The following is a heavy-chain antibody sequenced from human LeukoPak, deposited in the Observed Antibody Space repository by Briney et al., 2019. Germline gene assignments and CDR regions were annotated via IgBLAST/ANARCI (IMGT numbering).Heavy chain of an antibody. D-gene: IGHD2-2*01. Sequence: GGSLRLSCAASGFTVSSNYISWVRQVPGKGLEWVSVIYSGGRTYYADSVEGRFTISRYSDKNTVYLQMNSLRVKDTAMYYCARLKYKLIFDYWGQGTLVTVSS. CDR1: GFTVSSNY. CDR2: IYSGGRT. CDR3: ARLKYKLIFDY. V-gene: IGHV3-53*04. J-gene: IGHJ4*02.